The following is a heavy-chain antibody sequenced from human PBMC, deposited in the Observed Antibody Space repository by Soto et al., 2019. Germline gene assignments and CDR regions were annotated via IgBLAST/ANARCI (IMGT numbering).Heavy chain of an antibody. Sequence: GGSLRLSCAASGFTFSSYSMNWVRQAPGKGLEWVSSISSSSSYIYYADSVKGRFTISRDNAKNSLYLQMNSLRAEDTAVYYCARVKGGPYCSSTSCYLDYWGQGTLVTVSS. CDR1: GFTFSSYS. D-gene: IGHD2-2*01. J-gene: IGHJ4*02. CDR2: ISSSSSYI. V-gene: IGHV3-21*01. CDR3: ARVKGGPYCSSTSCYLDY.